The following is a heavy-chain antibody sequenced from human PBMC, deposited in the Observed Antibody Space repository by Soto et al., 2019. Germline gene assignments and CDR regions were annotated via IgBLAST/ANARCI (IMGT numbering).Heavy chain of an antibody. CDR2: ISYDGTNQ. CDR3: AGGQYYFDY. Sequence: QVPLVESGGGVVQPGRSLRLSCAASGFPFSSYGMHWVRQAPGKGLDWVALISYDGTNQYYADSVKGRFTVSRDNSKNTPYLHMSSLGAEDTAVYYCAGGQYYFDYCGQGTLVSVSS. CDR1: GFPFSSYG. J-gene: IGHJ4*02. V-gene: IGHV3-30*03. D-gene: IGHD2-15*01.